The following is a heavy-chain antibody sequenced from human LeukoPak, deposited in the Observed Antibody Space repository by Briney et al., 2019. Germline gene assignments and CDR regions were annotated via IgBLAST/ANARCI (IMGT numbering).Heavy chain of an antibody. J-gene: IGHJ6*03. CDR1: GFIFENYA. CDR2: ISYNGGVV. D-gene: IGHD2-2*01. Sequence: GGSLRLSCAASGFIFENYAMHWVRLPPGKGLEWVSGISYNGGVVAYMDSVKGRFTISSDNAENSLYPQMPRLKPEDTALYYCAKSAVPVPGRYHIDVWEKGTTVTVSS. V-gene: IGHV3-9*01. CDR3: AKSAVPVPGRYHIDV.